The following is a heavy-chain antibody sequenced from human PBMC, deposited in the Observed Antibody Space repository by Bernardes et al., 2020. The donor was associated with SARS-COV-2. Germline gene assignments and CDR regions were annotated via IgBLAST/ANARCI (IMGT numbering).Heavy chain of an antibody. CDR1: GYMFTGHY. D-gene: IGHD2-2*01. V-gene: IGHV1-2*02. CDR2: INPNSGGT. J-gene: IGHJ5*02. Sequence: ASVKVSCKASGYMFTGHYLHWVRQAPGQGLEWMGWINPNSGGTNFAQKFQGRVTLTRDTSINTAYMEVNRLKSDDTAVYYCARGPLVSVVVPGDFGLGSWGQGTLVTVSS. CDR3: ARGPLVSVVVPGDFGLGS.